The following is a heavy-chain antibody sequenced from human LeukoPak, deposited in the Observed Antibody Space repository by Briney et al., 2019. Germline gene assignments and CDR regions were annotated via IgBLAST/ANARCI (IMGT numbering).Heavy chain of an antibody. CDR3: ARDPFIAVAGTRYWFDP. V-gene: IGHV3-21*01. D-gene: IGHD6-19*01. Sequence: GGSLRLSCAASGFTFSSYSMNWVRQAPGKGLEWVSPISSSSSYIYYADSVKGRFTISRDNAKNSLYLQMNSLRAEDTTVYYCARDPFIAVAGTRYWFDPWGQGTLVTVSS. CDR2: ISSSSSYI. CDR1: GFTFSSYS. J-gene: IGHJ5*02.